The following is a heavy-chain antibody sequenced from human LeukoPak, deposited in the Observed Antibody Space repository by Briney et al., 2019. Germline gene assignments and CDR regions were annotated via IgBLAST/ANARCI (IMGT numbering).Heavy chain of an antibody. CDR3: AKDGRIAAAGTGAFDI. CDR1: GFTFSSYA. J-gene: IGHJ3*02. Sequence: PGRSLRLSCAASGFTFSSYAMHWVRQAPGKGLEWVAVISYDGSNKYYADSVKGRFTISRDNSKNTLYLQMNSLRAEDTAVYYCAKDGRIAAAGTGAFDIWGQGTMVTVSS. D-gene: IGHD6-13*01. V-gene: IGHV3-30-3*01. CDR2: ISYDGSNK.